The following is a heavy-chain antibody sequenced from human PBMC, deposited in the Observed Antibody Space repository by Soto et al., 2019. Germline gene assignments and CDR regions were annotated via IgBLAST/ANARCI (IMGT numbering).Heavy chain of an antibody. CDR1: GGSISSGGYY. CDR3: ARVIGYNWWFDP. V-gene: IGHV4-31*03. CDR2: IYYSGST. Sequence: PSETLSLTCTVSGGSISSGGYYWSWIRQHPGKGLEWIGYIYYSGSTYYNPSLKSRVTISVDTSKNQFSLKLSSVTAADTAVYYCARVIGYNWWFDPWGQGTLVTVSS. J-gene: IGHJ5*02. D-gene: IGHD1-20*01.